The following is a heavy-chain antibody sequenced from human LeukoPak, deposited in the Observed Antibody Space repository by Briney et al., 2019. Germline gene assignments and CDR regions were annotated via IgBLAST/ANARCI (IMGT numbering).Heavy chain of an antibody. V-gene: IGHV5-51*01. D-gene: IGHD3-3*01. Sequence: GESLKISCKGSGYSFTSYWIGWVRQMPGKGLEWMGIIYPGDSDTGYSPSFQGQVTIAADKSISTAYLQWSRLKASDTAMYYCARLADGVGLSPFDYWGQGTLVTVSS. J-gene: IGHJ4*02. CDR3: ARLADGVGLSPFDY. CDR1: GYSFTSYW. CDR2: IYPGDSDT.